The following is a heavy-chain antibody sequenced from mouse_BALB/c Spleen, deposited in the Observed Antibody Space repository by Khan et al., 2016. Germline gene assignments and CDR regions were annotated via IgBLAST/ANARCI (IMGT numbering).Heavy chain of an antibody. CDR1: GFTFSSYA. Sequence: EVQLVESGEGLVKPGGSLKLSCAASGFTFSSYAMSWVRQTPEKRLEWVASISSGGSTYYPDSVKGRFTISRDNARNILNLQMSSLRSEDTAMYYCAREDYGNYGDYLDYWGQGTTLTVSS. J-gene: IGHJ2*01. D-gene: IGHD2-1*01. CDR2: ISSGGST. CDR3: AREDYGNYGDYLDY. V-gene: IGHV5-6-5*01.